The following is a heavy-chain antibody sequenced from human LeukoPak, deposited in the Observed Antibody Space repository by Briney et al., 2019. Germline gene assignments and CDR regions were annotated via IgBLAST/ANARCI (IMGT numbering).Heavy chain of an antibody. Sequence: SETLSLTCAVYGGTFSGYYWSWIRQPPGKGLEWIGEINHSGSTNYNPSLKSRVTISVDTSKNKFSLKLSSVTAADTAVYYCARGYTGGPPDRNFDYWGQGTLVTVSS. J-gene: IGHJ4*02. CDR3: ARGYTGGPPDRNFDY. CDR2: INHSGST. D-gene: IGHD2-8*02. CDR1: GGTFSGYY. V-gene: IGHV4-34*01.